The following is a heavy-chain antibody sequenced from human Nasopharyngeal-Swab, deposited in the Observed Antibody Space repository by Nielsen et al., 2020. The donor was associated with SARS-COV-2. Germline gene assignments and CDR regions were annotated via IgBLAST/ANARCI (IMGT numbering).Heavy chain of an antibody. CDR2: ISGSGGST. V-gene: IGHV3-23*01. CDR1: GFTFSSYA. Sequence: GGSLRLSCAASGFTFSSYAMSWVRQAPGKGLEWVSSISGSGGSTYYADSVKGRFTISRDNSKNTLYLQMNSLRAEDTAVYYCAKNCSGGSCLTPWGQGTLVTFSS. D-gene: IGHD2-15*01. CDR3: AKNCSGGSCLTP. J-gene: IGHJ5*02.